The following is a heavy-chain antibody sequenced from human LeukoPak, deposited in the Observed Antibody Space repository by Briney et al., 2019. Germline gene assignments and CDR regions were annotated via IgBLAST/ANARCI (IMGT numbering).Heavy chain of an antibody. V-gene: IGHV3-33*01. CDR2: IWYDGSDK. J-gene: IGHJ4*02. CDR3: ARDENDSSGYNY. Sequence: PGGSLRLSCAASGFTFNSYDMYWVRQAPGKGLEWVAVIWYDGSDKYYADSVKGRFTISRDNSKNTLYLQMISLRAEDTALYYCARDENDSSGYNYWGQGTLVTVSS. D-gene: IGHD3-22*01. CDR1: GFTFNSYD.